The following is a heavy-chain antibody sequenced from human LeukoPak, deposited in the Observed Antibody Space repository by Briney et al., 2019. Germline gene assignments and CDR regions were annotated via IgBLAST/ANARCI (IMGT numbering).Heavy chain of an antibody. J-gene: IGHJ4*02. D-gene: IGHD1-26*01. V-gene: IGHV4-34*01. CDR1: GGSFSGYY. CDR2: INHSGST. Sequence: SETLSLTCAVYGGSFSGYYWGWIRQPPGKGLEWIGEINHSGSTNYNPSLKSRVTISVDTSKNQFSLRLNSVNAADTAVFYCARQGYSDFSSRPFDYWGQGTLVTVSS. CDR3: ARQGYSDFSSRPFDY.